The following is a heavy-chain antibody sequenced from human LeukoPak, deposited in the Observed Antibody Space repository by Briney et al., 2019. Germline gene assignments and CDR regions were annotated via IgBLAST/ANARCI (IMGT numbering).Heavy chain of an antibody. V-gene: IGHV3-7*01. J-gene: IGHJ4*02. CDR2: IKQDGSEE. CDR3: ARDGTFTDYGDYGAYAC. Sequence: GGSLRLSCAASGFTFSTYWMSWVRQAPGKGLEWVANIKQDGSEEYYVDSVKGRFTISRDNAKNSLYLQMNSLRAEDTAVYYCARDGTFTDYGDYGAYACWGQGTLVTVSS. D-gene: IGHD4-17*01. CDR1: GFTFSTYW.